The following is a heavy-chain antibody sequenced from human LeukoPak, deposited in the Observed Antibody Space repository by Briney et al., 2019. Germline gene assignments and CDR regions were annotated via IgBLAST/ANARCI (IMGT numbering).Heavy chain of an antibody. CDR2: ICWNSGSI. V-gene: IGHV3-9*01. D-gene: IGHD4-17*01. Sequence: GRSLRLSCAASGFTFDDYAMHWVRHAPGKGLEWVSGICWNSGSIGYADSVKGRFTISRDNAKNSLYLQMNSLRAEDTALYYCAKDLSATVTMTDAFDIWGQGTMVTVSS. J-gene: IGHJ3*02. CDR3: AKDLSATVTMTDAFDI. CDR1: GFTFDDYA.